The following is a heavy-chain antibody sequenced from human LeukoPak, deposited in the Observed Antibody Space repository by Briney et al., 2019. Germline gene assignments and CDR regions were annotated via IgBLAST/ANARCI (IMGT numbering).Heavy chain of an antibody. J-gene: IGHJ4*02. CDR3: ARQGEIVVVPAAPDY. Sequence: GESLQISCKGSGYSFTSYWIGWVRQMPGKGLEWMGIIYPGDSDTRYSPSFQGQVTISADKSISTAYLQWSSLEASDTAMYYCARQGEIVVVPAAPDYWGQGTLVTVSS. CDR2: IYPGDSDT. D-gene: IGHD2-2*01. V-gene: IGHV5-51*01. CDR1: GYSFTSYW.